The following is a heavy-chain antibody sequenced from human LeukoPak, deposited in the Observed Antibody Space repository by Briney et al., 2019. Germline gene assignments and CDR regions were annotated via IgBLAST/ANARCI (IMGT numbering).Heavy chain of an antibody. V-gene: IGHV3-74*03. CDR2: VNXDGSST. Sequence: GGSLRLSCAVSGFTLGSYWMHWVRQAPGQGLAWVSRVNXDGSSTTXXXXXXXRFTISKDNAKKTLYLQMNGLRAEDTAVYYCXXXXXXXXXXXXFDIWGQGTVXXXSS. J-gene: IGHJ3*02. CDR1: GFTLGSYW. CDR3: XXXXXXXXXXXXFDI.